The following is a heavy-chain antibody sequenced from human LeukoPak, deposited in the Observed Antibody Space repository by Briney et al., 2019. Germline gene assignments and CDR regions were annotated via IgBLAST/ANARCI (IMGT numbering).Heavy chain of an antibody. CDR1: GYTFTSYD. V-gene: IGHV1-8*01. CDR3: ARELGYCSSTSCRNWFDP. Sequence: SVKVSCKASGYTFTSYDINWVRQATGQGLEWMGWMNPNSGNTGYAQKFQGRVTMTRDTSISTAYMELSSLRSEDTAVYYCARELGYCSSTSCRNWFDPWGQGTLVTVSS. J-gene: IGHJ5*02. D-gene: IGHD2-2*01. CDR2: MNPNSGNT.